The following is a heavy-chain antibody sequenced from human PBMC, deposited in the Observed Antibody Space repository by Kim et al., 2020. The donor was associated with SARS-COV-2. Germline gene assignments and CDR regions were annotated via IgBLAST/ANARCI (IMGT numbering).Heavy chain of an antibody. D-gene: IGHD2-2*01. CDR2: ISSSGSTI. CDR3: ARVSAEIVVVPAALDY. Sequence: GGSLRLSCAASGFTFSSYEMNWVRQAPGKGLEWVSYISSSGSTIYYADSVKGRFTISRDNAKNSLYLQMNSLRAEDTAVYYCARVSAEIVVVPAALDYWGQGTPVTVPS. J-gene: IGHJ4*02. V-gene: IGHV3-48*03. CDR1: GFTFSSYE.